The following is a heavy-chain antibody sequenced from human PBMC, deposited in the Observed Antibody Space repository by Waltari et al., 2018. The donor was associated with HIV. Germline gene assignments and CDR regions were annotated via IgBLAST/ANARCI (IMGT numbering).Heavy chain of an antibody. V-gene: IGHV3-15*01. J-gene: IGHJ4*02. CDR1: GFTLHSVW. Sequence: EVPLVESGGDLLKPGGGLSLSCSASGFTLHSVWRRWVRQAPGKGLEWVGSIKTKGDGGATDYAAAVKGRFTISRDDSKNTVYLQMNSLKIEDTAVYYCTSEENYGSGSHFDYWGQGTLVTVSS. CDR3: TSEENYGSGSHFDY. CDR2: IKTKGDGGAT. D-gene: IGHD3-10*01.